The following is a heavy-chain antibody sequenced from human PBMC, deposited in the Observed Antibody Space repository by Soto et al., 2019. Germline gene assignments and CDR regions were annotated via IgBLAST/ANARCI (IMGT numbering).Heavy chain of an antibody. J-gene: IGHJ4*02. CDR3: AKDRPDYDILTGHDY. Sequence: QVQLVESGGGVVQPGRSLRLSCAASGFTFSSYGMHWVRQAPGKGLEWVAVISYDGSNKYYADSVKGRFTISRDNSKNTLYLQMNSLRAEDTAVYYCAKDRPDYDILTGHDYWGQGTLVTVSS. V-gene: IGHV3-30*18. D-gene: IGHD3-9*01. CDR1: GFTFSSYG. CDR2: ISYDGSNK.